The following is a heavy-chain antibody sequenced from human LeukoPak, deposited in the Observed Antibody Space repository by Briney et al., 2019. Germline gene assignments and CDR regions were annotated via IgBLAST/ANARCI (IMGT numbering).Heavy chain of an antibody. Sequence: GGSLRLSCEGSGFTFSTSWMHWVRQAPGKGLVWVSRIDSDGSRITYADSVKGRFTISRDNAKNTVYLQMNSLRAEDTAVYYCARGRSGSYGFFDYWSLGNLVTVSS. D-gene: IGHD3-10*01. V-gene: IGHV3-74*03. CDR2: IDSDGSRI. CDR3: ARGRSGSYGFFDY. J-gene: IGHJ4*02. CDR1: GFTFSTSW.